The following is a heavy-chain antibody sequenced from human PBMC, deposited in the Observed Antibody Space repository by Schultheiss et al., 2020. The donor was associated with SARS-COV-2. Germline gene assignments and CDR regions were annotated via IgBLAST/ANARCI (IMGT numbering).Heavy chain of an antibody. CDR1: GFTFSSYW. CDR2: INSDGSST. Sequence: GGSLRLSCAASGFTFSSYWMHWVRQAPGKGLVWVSRINSDGSSTSYADSVKGRFTISRDNAKNTLYLQMNSLKTEDTAVYYCTTLRAVVTPRGLCYGMDVWGQGTTVTVSS. J-gene: IGHJ6*02. D-gene: IGHD4-23*01. V-gene: IGHV3-74*01. CDR3: TTLRAVVTPRGLCYGMDV.